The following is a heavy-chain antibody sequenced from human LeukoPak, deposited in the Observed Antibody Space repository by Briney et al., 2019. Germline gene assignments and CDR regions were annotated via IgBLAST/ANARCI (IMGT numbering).Heavy chain of an antibody. J-gene: IGHJ6*03. V-gene: IGHV3-21*01. Sequence: GGSLRLSCAASGFTFSSYSMNWVRQAPGKGLEWVSSISSSSSYIYYADSVKGRFTISRDNAKNSLYLQMNSLRAEDTAVYYCARFPEGYCSSTSPIRVYCYYMDVWGKGTTVTVSS. D-gene: IGHD2-2*01. CDR2: ISSSSSYI. CDR3: ARFPEGYCSSTSPIRVYCYYMDV. CDR1: GFTFSSYS.